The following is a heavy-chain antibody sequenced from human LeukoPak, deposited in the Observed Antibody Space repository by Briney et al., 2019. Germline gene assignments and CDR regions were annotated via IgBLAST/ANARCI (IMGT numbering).Heavy chain of an antibody. V-gene: IGHV3-21*01. D-gene: IGHD6-13*01. J-gene: IGHJ4*02. CDR2: ISSGSTYL. CDR1: GFTFNSYS. CDR3: ARGRAPITATGTHYSDY. Sequence: GGSLRLSCAASGFTFNSYSMNWAREAPGKGLVWVSSISSGSTYLYYAVSVKGRFTISRDNTKNSLYLQMNSLRAEDTAVYYCARGRAPITATGTHYSDYWGQGTLVTVSS.